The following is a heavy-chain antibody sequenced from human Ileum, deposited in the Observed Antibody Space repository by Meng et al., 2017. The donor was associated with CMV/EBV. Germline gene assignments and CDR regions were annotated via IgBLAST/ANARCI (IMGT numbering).Heavy chain of an antibody. CDR1: GFTFNTYW. D-gene: IGHD2-2*01. V-gene: IGHV3-7*01. CDR3: ATRDQAPAD. CDR2: INEDGFMA. Sequence: GESLKISCAVSGFTFNTYWMTWVRQAPGKGLEWVANINEDGFMAQYVDSVKGRFTISKDNAKNLLYLQMNSLRVEDTAVYYCATRDQAPADWGQGMLVTVSS. J-gene: IGHJ4*02.